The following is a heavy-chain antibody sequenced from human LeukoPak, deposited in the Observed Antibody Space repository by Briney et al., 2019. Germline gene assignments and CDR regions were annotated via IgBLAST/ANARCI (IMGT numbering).Heavy chain of an antibody. Sequence: PGGSLRLSCAASGFTFSDYYMSWIRQAPGKGLEWVSYISSSSSYTNYADSVKGRFTISRDNAKNSLYLQMNRLRAEDTAVYYCASGRYSNYFDYWGQGTLVTVSS. D-gene: IGHD4-11*01. CDR2: ISSSSSYT. J-gene: IGHJ4*02. CDR3: ASGRYSNYFDY. CDR1: GFTFSDYY. V-gene: IGHV3-11*06.